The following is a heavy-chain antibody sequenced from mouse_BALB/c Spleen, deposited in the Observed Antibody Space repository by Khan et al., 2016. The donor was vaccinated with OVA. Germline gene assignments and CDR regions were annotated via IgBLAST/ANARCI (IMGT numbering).Heavy chain of an antibody. CDR1: GYTLTNYG. CDR3: SGSNGSYWFAY. V-gene: IGHV9-3-1*01. J-gene: IGHJ3*01. Sequence: QIQLVQSGPELKKPGETVKISCKASGYTLTNYGMNWVKQAPGKGLKWMGWINTYTGEPTYAEDFKGRIAFSLETSASTAYLQINNLKNEDTATYCCSGSNGSYWFAYWGQGTLVTVSA. D-gene: IGHD1-1*02. CDR2: INTYTGEP.